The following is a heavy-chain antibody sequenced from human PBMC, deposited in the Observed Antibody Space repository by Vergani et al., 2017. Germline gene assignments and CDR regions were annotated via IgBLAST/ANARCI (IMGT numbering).Heavy chain of an antibody. CDR1: GDSASSNSAA. Sequence: QVQLQQSGPGLVKPSQTLSLTCAISGDSASSNSAAWNWIRQSPSRGLEWLGRTYYRSKWYNDYAVSVKSRRTIHPDTSKNQFSLQLNSVTPEDTAVDYCARGSPWQRRSKEGFDPWGQGTLVTVSS. CDR2: TYYRSKWYN. D-gene: IGHD6-25*01. CDR3: ARGSPWQRRSKEGFDP. V-gene: IGHV6-1*01. J-gene: IGHJ5*02.